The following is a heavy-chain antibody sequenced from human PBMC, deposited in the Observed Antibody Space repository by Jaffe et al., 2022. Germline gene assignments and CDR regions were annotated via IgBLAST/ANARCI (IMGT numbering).Heavy chain of an antibody. V-gene: IGHV3-49*03. Sequence: EVQLVESGGGLVQPGRSLRLSCTASGFTFGDYAMSWFRQAPGKGLEWVGFIRSKAYGGTTEYAASVKGRFTISRDDSKSIAYLQMNSLKTEDTAVYYCTRDLSLQWLVPDAFDYWGQGTLVTVSS. J-gene: IGHJ4*02. D-gene: IGHD6-19*01. CDR3: TRDLSLQWLVPDAFDY. CDR1: GFTFGDYA. CDR2: IRSKAYGGTT.